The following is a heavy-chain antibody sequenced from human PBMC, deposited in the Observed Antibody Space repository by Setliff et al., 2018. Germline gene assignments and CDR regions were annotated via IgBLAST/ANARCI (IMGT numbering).Heavy chain of an antibody. Sequence: ASVKVSCKASGYTFTSYAMNWVRQAPGQGLEWMGWINTNTGNPTYAQGFTGRFVSSLDTSVSTAYLQISSLKAEDTAVYYCARDRSSTAPDAFDIWGQGTMVTVSS. CDR2: INTNTGNP. J-gene: IGHJ3*02. CDR1: GYTFTSYA. V-gene: IGHV7-4-1*02. D-gene: IGHD2-2*01. CDR3: ARDRSSTAPDAFDI.